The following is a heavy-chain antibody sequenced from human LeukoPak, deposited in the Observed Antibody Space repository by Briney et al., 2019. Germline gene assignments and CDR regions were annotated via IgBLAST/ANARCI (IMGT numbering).Heavy chain of an antibody. D-gene: IGHD5-18*01. J-gene: IGHJ4*02. CDR1: GFTFSSYG. V-gene: IGHV3-30*03. Sequence: GGSLRLSCAASGFTFSSYGMHWVRQAPGKGLEWVAVISYDGSNKYYADSVKGRFTISRDNSKNTLYLQMNSLRAEDTAVYYCARVGGYSYGQHNFDYWGQGTLVTVSS. CDR2: ISYDGSNK. CDR3: ARVGGYSYGQHNFDY.